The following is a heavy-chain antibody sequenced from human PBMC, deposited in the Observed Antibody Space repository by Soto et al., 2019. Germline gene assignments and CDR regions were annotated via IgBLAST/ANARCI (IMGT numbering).Heavy chain of an antibody. CDR2: LYNAGST. V-gene: IGHV4-59*01. CDR3: ARDLWGYCGTDCYPLDV. D-gene: IGHD2-21*02. Sequence: QVRLQESGPGLVKPLETLSLTCTVSGGSISRYYWSWIRQPPGKGLEWIGYLYNAGSTIYNPSLKSRVTISVDMSQNQFSLNLNYVTAADTAVYYCARDLWGYCGTDCYPLDVWGQGTTVTVSS. J-gene: IGHJ6*02. CDR1: GGSISRYY.